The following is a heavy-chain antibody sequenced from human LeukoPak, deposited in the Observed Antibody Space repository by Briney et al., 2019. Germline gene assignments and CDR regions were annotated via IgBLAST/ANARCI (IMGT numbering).Heavy chain of an antibody. J-gene: IGHJ4*02. D-gene: IGHD6-13*01. CDR2: ISGSGGST. CDR1: GFTFSSYA. CDR3: AKDPLSPIAAAGTGGRD. V-gene: IGHV3-23*01. Sequence: HSGGSLRLSCAASGFTFSSYAMSWVRQAPGKGLEWVSAISGSGGSTYYADSVKGRFTISRDNSKNTLYLQMNSLRAEDTAVYYCAKDPLSPIAAAGTGGRDWGQGTLVTVSS.